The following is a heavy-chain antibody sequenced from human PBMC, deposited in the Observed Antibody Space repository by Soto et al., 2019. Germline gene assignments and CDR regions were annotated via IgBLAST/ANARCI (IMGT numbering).Heavy chain of an antibody. CDR3: ARLFYSSGYPGPFDY. CDR1: GYSFTNYG. J-gene: IGHJ4*02. Sequence: PXGSLKISDRGCGYSFTNYGLGWVRQMPGKGLEWMGIIYPGDSDTRYSPSFQGQVTISADKSISTAYLQWSSLKASDTAMYYCARLFYSSGYPGPFDYWGQGTLVTASS. V-gene: IGHV5-51*01. D-gene: IGHD3-22*01. CDR2: IYPGDSDT.